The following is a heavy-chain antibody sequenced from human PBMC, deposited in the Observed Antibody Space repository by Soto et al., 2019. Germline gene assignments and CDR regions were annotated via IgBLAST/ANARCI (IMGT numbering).Heavy chain of an antibody. CDR3: AKRDIVATIIEEY. D-gene: IGHD5-12*01. V-gene: IGHV3-23*01. CDR2: ISGSGGST. CDR1: GFTFSSDA. Sequence: GSLRLSCAASGFTFSSDAMSWVRQAPGKGLEWVSAISGSGGSTYYADSVKGRFTISRDNSKNTLYLQMNSLRAEDTAVYYCAKRDIVATIIEEYWGQGTLVTVSS. J-gene: IGHJ4*02.